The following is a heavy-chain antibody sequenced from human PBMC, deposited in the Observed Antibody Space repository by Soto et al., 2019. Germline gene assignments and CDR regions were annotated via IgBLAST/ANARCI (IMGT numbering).Heavy chain of an antibody. J-gene: IGHJ6*02. CDR3: AKDIESYDILTGRLYYYYGMDV. Sequence: GGSLRLSCAASGFTFDDYTMHWVRQAPGKGLEWVSLISWDGGSTYYADSVKGRFTISRDNSKNSLYLQMNSLRTEDTALYYCAKDIESYDILTGRLYYYYGMDVWGQGTTVTVSS. CDR2: ISWDGGST. D-gene: IGHD3-9*01. V-gene: IGHV3-43*01. CDR1: GFTFDDYT.